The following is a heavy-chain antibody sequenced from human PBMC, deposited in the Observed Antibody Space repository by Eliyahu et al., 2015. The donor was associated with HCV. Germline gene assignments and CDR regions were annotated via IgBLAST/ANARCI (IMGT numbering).Heavy chain of an antibody. V-gene: IGHV4-39*01. CDR2: IYYSGST. CDR1: GXSIRSSSYY. CDR3: ARRRGGQWLAPGAFDI. Sequence: QLQLQESGPGLVKPSETLSLTCTXSGXSIRSSSYYWGWIRQPPGKGLEWIGSIYYSGSTYYNPSLKSRVTISVDTSKNQFSLKLSSVTAADTAVYYCARRRGGQWLAPGAFDIWGQGTMVTVSS. J-gene: IGHJ3*02. D-gene: IGHD6-19*01.